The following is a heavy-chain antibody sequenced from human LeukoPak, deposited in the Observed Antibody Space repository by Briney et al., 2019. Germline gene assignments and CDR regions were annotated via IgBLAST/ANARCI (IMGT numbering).Heavy chain of an antibody. J-gene: IGHJ3*02. CDR1: GGSFSGYY. Sequence: KPSETLSLTCAVYGGSFSGYYWSWIRQPPGKGLEWIGEINHSGSTNYNPSLKSRVTISVDTSKNQFSLKLSSVTAADTAVYYCARGQKGATRARLGAFDIWGQGTMVTVSS. CDR3: ARGQKGATRARLGAFDI. V-gene: IGHV4-34*01. D-gene: IGHD1-26*01. CDR2: INHSGST.